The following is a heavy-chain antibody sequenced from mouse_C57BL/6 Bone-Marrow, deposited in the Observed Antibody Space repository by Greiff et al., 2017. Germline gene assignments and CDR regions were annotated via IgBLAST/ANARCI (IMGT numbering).Heavy chain of an antibody. D-gene: IGHD1-1*01. J-gene: IGHJ4*01. V-gene: IGHV1-64*01. CDR3: ARRITTGGMDY. Sequence: QVQLKQPGAELVKPGASVKLSCKASGYTFTSYWMHWVKQRPGQGLEWIGMIHPNSGSTNYNEKFKSKATLTVDKSYSTAYMQHSSLTSEDSAVYYCARRITTGGMDYWGQGTSVTVSS. CDR1: GYTFTSYW. CDR2: IHPNSGST.